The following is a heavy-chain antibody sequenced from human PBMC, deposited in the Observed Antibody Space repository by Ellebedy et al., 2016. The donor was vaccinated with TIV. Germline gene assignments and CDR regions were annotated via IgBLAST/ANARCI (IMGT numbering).Heavy chain of an antibody. CDR3: ARVMTSERVTSSFDP. Sequence: MPSETLSLTCTVSGGSVSSGSYYWSWTRPPPGKGLEWIGNIYYSGSTKYNPSLKSRVTISVDTSKNQFSLKLASVTAADTAVYYCARVMTSERVTSSFDPWGQGTLVTVSS. CDR2: IYYSGST. V-gene: IGHV4-61*01. J-gene: IGHJ5*02. D-gene: IGHD3-10*01. CDR1: GGSVSSGSYY.